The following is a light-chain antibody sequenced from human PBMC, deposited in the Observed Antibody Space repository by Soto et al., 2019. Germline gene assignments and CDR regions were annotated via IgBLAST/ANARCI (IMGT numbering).Light chain of an antibody. Sequence: QSALTQPASVSGSPGQSITISCTGTSSDIGGYNYVSWYQQHPGKATKLLISEVTNRPSGVSNRFSGSKSGNTASLTISGLQSEDEADYYCSSYTTNVTPVVFGGGTKLTVL. V-gene: IGLV2-14*01. CDR2: EVT. J-gene: IGLJ2*01. CDR3: SSYTTNVTPVV. CDR1: SSDIGGYNY.